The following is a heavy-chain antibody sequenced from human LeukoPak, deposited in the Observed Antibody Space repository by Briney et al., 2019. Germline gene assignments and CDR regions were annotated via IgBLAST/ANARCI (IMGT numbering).Heavy chain of an antibody. CDR3: ARVYLYYYMDV. CDR2: IYSGVTT. Sequence: GGSLRLSRAASGFTVSTTYMSWVRQAPGKGLEWVSLIYSGVTTYYADSVKGRFTISRDNSKNTLYLQMHSLRAEDTAVYYCARVYLYYYMDVWGKGTTVTVSS. J-gene: IGHJ6*03. CDR1: GFTVSTTY. V-gene: IGHV3-53*01.